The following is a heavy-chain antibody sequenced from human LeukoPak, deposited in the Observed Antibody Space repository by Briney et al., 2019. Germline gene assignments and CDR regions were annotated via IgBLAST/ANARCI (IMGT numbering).Heavy chain of an antibody. CDR3: ARSITMNRNWFDP. Sequence: SETLSLTCTVSGGSISSSSYYWGWIRQPPGKGLEWIGGIYYSGSTYYNPSLKSRVTISVDTSKNQFSLKLSSVTAADTAVYYCARSITMNRNWFDPWGLGTLVTVSS. V-gene: IGHV4-39*07. CDR2: IYYSGST. D-gene: IGHD3-22*01. J-gene: IGHJ5*02. CDR1: GGSISSSSYY.